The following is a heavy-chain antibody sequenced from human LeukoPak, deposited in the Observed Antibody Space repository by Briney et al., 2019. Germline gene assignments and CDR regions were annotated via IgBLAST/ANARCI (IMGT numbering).Heavy chain of an antibody. CDR3: ARGIGGAWFDP. CDR2: TDLGGSA. V-gene: IGHV4-30-2*05. Sequence: SETLSLTCAVSGGSISSGGYSWSWIRQPPGKGLEWIGYTDLGGSAFYNPSLKSRVSISVDTSKNQFSLKLSSVTAADTAVYYCARGIGGAWFDPWGQGTLVTVSS. D-gene: IGHD2-15*01. CDR1: GGSISSGGYS. J-gene: IGHJ5*02.